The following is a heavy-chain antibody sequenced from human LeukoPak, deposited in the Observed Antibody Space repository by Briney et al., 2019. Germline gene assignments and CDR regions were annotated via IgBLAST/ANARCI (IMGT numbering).Heavy chain of an antibody. Sequence: GRSLRLSCAASGFTFSSYAMHWVRQAPGKGLEWVAVISYDGSNKYYADSVKGRFTISRDNSKNTLYLQMNSLRAEDTAVYYCASSPGDLFNDDYYYYYGMDVWGQGTTVTVSS. D-gene: IGHD7-27*01. CDR1: GFTFSSYA. CDR3: ASSPGDLFNDDYYYYYGMDV. CDR2: ISYDGSNK. J-gene: IGHJ6*02. V-gene: IGHV3-30-3*01.